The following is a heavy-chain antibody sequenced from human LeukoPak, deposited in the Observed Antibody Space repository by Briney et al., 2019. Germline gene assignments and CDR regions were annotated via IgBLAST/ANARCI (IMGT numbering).Heavy chain of an antibody. CDR2: IYYSGST. J-gene: IGHJ4*02. Sequence: SETPSLTCAVSGGSISSGGYSWSWIRQPPGKGLEWIGYIYYSGSTYYNPSLKSRVTISVDTSKNQFSLKLSSVTAAGTAVYYCARGVGPTTAQSTFDYWGQGALVTVSS. CDR3: ARGVGPTTAQSTFDY. CDR1: GGSISSGGYS. D-gene: IGHD1-26*01. V-gene: IGHV4-30-4*07.